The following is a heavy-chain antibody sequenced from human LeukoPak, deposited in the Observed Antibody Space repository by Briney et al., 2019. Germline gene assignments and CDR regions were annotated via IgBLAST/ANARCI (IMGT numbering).Heavy chain of an antibody. D-gene: IGHD3-10*01. J-gene: IGHJ3*02. CDR1: GGSISSYY. CDR3: ARDLQRGSLWGRAFDI. V-gene: IGHV4-4*07. CDR2: IYTSGST. Sequence: PSETLSLTCTVSGGSISSYYWSWIRQPAGKGLEWIGRIYTSGSTNYNPSLKSRVTMSVDTSKNQFSLKLSSVTAADTAVYYCARDLQRGSLWGRAFDIWGQGTMVTVSS.